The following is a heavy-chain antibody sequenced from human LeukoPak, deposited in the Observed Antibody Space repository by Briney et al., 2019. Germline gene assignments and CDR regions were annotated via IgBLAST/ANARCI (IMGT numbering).Heavy chain of an antibody. J-gene: IGHJ4*02. CDR3: ARDVGGLTPYYFDY. CDR2: IIPIFGTA. D-gene: IGHD2-15*01. Sequence: SVKVSCKASGGTFSSYAISWVRQAPGQGLEWMGGIIPIFGTANYAQKFQGRVTITADESTSTAYMELSSLRSEDTAVCYCARDVGGLTPYYFDYWGQGTLVTVSS. CDR1: GGTFSSYA. V-gene: IGHV1-69*13.